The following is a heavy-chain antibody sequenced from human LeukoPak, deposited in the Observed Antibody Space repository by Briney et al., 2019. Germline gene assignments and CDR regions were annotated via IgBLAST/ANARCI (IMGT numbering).Heavy chain of an antibody. D-gene: IGHD6-13*01. V-gene: IGHV3-64*01. CDR1: GFTFSSYA. Sequence: GGSLRLSCAASGFTFSSYAMHWVRQAPGKGLEYVSAISSNGGITYYANSVEGRFTISRDNSKNTLYLQMGSLSAEDMAVYYCARDQLVLSYYYGMDVWGQGTTVTVSS. CDR2: ISSNGGIT. CDR3: ARDQLVLSYYYGMDV. J-gene: IGHJ6*02.